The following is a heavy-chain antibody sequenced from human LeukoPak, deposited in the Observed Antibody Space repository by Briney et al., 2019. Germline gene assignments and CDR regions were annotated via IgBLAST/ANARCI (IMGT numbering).Heavy chain of an antibody. V-gene: IGHV1-69*04. Sequence: ASVKVSCKASGGTFSSYAISWVRQAPGQGLEWMGRIIPILGIANYAQKFQGRVTITADKSTSTAYMELSSLRSEDTAVYYCATYRTITIFGVVDVWGKGTTVTVSS. CDR1: GGTFSSYA. D-gene: IGHD3-3*01. CDR3: ATYRTITIFGVVDV. J-gene: IGHJ6*04. CDR2: IIPILGIA.